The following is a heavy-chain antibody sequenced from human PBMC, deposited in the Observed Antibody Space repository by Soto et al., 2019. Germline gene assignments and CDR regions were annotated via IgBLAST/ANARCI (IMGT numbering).Heavy chain of an antibody. CDR2: IYYSGST. D-gene: IGHD3-22*01. V-gene: IGHV4-59*08. Sequence: PSETLSLTCTVSGGSISSYYWSWIRQPPGKGLEWIGYIYYSGSTNYNPSLKSRVTISVDTSKNQFSLKLSSVTAADTAVYYCARLGHPVNFDYWGQGTLVTVSS. CDR3: ARLGHPVNFDY. CDR1: GGSISSYY. J-gene: IGHJ4*02.